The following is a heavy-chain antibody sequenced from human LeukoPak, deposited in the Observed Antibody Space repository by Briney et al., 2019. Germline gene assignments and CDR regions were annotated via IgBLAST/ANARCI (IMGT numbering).Heavy chain of an antibody. CDR2: INHSGST. V-gene: IGHV4-34*01. D-gene: IGHD6-19*01. J-gene: IGHJ6*02. CDR1: GGSFSGYY. CDR3: ASSLRYSSGWYYYGMDV. Sequence: PSETLSLTCAVYGGSFSGYYWSWIRQPPGKGLEWIGEINHSGSTNYNPSLKSRVTISVDKSKNQFSLKLSSVTAADTAVYYCASSLRYSSGWYYYGMDVWGQGTTVTVSS.